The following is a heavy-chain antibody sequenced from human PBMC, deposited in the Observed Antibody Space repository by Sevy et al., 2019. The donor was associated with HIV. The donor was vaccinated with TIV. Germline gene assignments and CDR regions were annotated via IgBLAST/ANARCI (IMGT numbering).Heavy chain of an antibody. J-gene: IGHJ4*02. Sequence: GGSLRFSCAASGFTFTKAWMTWVRQAPGKGLEWVGRIKSKADGGTTDYAAPVKGRFTISRDDSKNTLYLQLNSLKTEDTAVYYCTTDAGAVGENYWGQGTLVTVSS. V-gene: IGHV3-15*07. CDR1: GFTFTKAW. D-gene: IGHD3-16*01. CDR2: IKSKADGGTT. CDR3: TTDAGAVGENY.